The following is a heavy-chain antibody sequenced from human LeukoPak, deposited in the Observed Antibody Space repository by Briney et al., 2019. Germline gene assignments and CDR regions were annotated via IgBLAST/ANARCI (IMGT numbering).Heavy chain of an antibody. CDR3: ARDQGYYYDSSGFPYGMDV. CDR2: IYYSGST. V-gene: IGHV4-30-4*01. D-gene: IGHD3-22*01. Sequence: SETLSLTRTVSGGSISSGDYYWSWIRQPPGKGLEWIGYIYYSGSTYYNPSLKSRVTISVDTSKNQFSLKLSSVTAADTAVYYCARDQGYYYDSSGFPYGMDVWGQGTTVTVSS. J-gene: IGHJ6*02. CDR1: GGSISSGDYY.